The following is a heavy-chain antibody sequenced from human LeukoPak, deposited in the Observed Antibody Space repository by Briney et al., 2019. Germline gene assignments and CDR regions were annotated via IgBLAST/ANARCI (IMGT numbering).Heavy chain of an antibody. CDR1: GGSISSGGYS. D-gene: IGHD6-19*01. CDR3: ARVFGGSGWTPSWFDP. J-gene: IGHJ5*02. Sequence: PSQTLSLTCAVSGGSISSGGYSWSWIRQPPGKGLEWIGYIYHSGSTYYNPSLKSRVTISVDRSKNQFSLKLSSVTAADTAVYYCARVFGGSGWTPSWFDPWGQGTLVTVSS. CDR2: IYHSGST. V-gene: IGHV4-30-2*01.